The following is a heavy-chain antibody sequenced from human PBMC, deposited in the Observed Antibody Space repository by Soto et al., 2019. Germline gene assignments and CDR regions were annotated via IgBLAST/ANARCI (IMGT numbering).Heavy chain of an antibody. CDR1: GGTFSSYA. Sequence: GASVKVSCKASGGTFSSYAISWVRQAPGQGLEWMGGIIPIFGTANYAQKFQGRVTITADESTSTAYMELSSLRSEDTAVYYCARGERRDGYNFYAGSYYYGMDVWGQGTTVTVSS. D-gene: IGHD5-12*01. CDR3: ARGERRDGYNFYAGSYYYGMDV. CDR2: IIPIFGTA. V-gene: IGHV1-69*13. J-gene: IGHJ6*02.